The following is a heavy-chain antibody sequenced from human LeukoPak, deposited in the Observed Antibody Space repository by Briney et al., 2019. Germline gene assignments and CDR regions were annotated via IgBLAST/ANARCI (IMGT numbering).Heavy chain of an antibody. Sequence: GGSLRLSCAASGFTFSSYSMNWVRQAPGKGLEWVSYISSSSSTIYYADSVKGRFTISRDNAKNSLYLQMNSLRTDDTAVYYCARDGMTYGRHFDYWGQGILVTVSS. J-gene: IGHJ4*02. D-gene: IGHD3-10*01. V-gene: IGHV3-48*01. CDR3: ARDGMTYGRHFDY. CDR1: GFTFSSYS. CDR2: ISSSSSTI.